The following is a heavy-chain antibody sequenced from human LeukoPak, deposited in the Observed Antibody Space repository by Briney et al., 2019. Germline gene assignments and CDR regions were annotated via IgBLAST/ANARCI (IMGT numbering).Heavy chain of an antibody. V-gene: IGHV3-23*01. CDR1: GLTFSSYA. CDR3: AKDRSSSWYFDY. J-gene: IGHJ4*02. Sequence: GGSLRLSCAASGLTFSSYAMSWVRQGPGKGLEWVAAVSGSGDNTYYADSVKGRFTISRDNSRNTLYLQMNSLRGEDTAVYYCAKDRSSSWYFDYWGQGTLVTVSS. CDR2: VSGSGDNT. D-gene: IGHD6-13*01.